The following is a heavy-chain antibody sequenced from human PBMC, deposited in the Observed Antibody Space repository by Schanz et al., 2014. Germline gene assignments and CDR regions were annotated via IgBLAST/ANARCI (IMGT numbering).Heavy chain of an antibody. J-gene: IGHJ4*02. V-gene: IGHV3-23*01. D-gene: IGHD6-19*01. Sequence: EVQLLESGGGLAQPGGSLRLACAASGFNFNTYAMSWVRQAPGKGLEWVSGLTEGGGGTYYTDAVKGRFTISRDNSKNTLFLQMSSLRAEDTAVYYCAKDLISGWSGFDYWGQGTLVTVSS. CDR3: AKDLISGWSGFDY. CDR1: GFNFNTYA. CDR2: LTEGGGGT.